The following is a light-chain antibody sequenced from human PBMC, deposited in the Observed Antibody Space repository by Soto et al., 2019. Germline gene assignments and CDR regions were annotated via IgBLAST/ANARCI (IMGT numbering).Light chain of an antibody. Sequence: QTVVTQPPSVSGAPGQRVTISCTGSSSNIGAGYDVHWYQQLPGTAPKLLIYGNSNRPSGVPDRFSGSKYGTSASLAITGLQAEDEADYYCQSYDSSLRGEVVFGGGTKLTVL. CDR3: QSYDSSLRGEVV. J-gene: IGLJ2*01. V-gene: IGLV1-40*01. CDR2: GNS. CDR1: SSNIGAGYD.